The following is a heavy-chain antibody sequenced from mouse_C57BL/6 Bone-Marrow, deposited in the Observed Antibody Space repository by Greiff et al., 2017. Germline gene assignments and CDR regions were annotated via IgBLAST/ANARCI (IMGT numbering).Heavy chain of an antibody. CDR1: GYTFTGSW. D-gene: IGHD1-1*01. Sequence: LVESGAELMKPGASVKLSCKATGYTFTGSWIEWVKQRPGHGLEWIGEILPGSGITNYNEKFKGKATFTADTSSNTAYMQLSSLTTEYSAIYYCARYYYGSSYLYWYFDVWGTGTTVTVSS. CDR3: ARYYYGSSYLYWYFDV. CDR2: ILPGSGIT. J-gene: IGHJ1*03. V-gene: IGHV1-9*01.